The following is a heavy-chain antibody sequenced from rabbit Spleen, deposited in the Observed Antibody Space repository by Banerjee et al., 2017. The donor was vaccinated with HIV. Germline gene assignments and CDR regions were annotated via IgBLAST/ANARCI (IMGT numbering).Heavy chain of an antibody. CDR2: IYNAGGTT. CDR1: GLDFSTSA. CDR3: VRDLGYDDDSEKGYFNL. V-gene: IGHV1S47*01. Sequence: QEHLTETGGGLVQPGGSLTLTCKVSGLDFSTSAVCWVRQAPGKGLEWIGCIYNAGGTTHYANWAKGRFTISSHNAQNTLYLQLNSLTAADTATYFCVRDLGYDDDSEKGYFNLWGQGTLVTVS. D-gene: IGHD2-1*01. J-gene: IGHJ4*01.